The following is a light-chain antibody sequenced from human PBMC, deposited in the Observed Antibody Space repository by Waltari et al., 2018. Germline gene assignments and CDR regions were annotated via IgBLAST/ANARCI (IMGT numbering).Light chain of an antibody. CDR1: QDISNY. CDR2: QAS. J-gene: IGKJ4*01. Sequence: DIQLTQSPSSLSASVGDRVTITCRASQDISNYLAWYQQRPGKAPKLLIYQASNLETGVPSRFSGSGSGTEFTLIISSLQPEDFAVYYCQQRNSYPLTFGGGTKVDSK. CDR3: QQRNSYPLT. V-gene: IGKV1-9*01.